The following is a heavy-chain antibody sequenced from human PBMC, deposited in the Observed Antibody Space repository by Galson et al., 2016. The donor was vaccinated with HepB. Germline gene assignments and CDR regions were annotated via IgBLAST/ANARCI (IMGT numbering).Heavy chain of an antibody. CDR2: ISSSSAYI. J-gene: IGHJ6*02. Sequence: QAPGKGLEWVPSISSSSAYIYYAESVKGRFTISRDNAKNSLYLQMPSLRPEDTAVYYCAREGGGYTSFWPEYYYGMDVWGQGTPVTVSS. V-gene: IGHV3-21*01. CDR3: AREGGGYTSFWPEYYYGMDV. D-gene: IGHD6-13*01.